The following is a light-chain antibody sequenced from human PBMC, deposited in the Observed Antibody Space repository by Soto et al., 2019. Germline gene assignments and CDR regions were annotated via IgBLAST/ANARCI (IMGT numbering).Light chain of an antibody. CDR1: QTIGNW. J-gene: IGKJ1*01. CDR3: QQCNFYWT. Sequence: DIQMTQSPSTLPASVGDRVTITCRASQTIGNWLAWYQQKPGKVPKLLIYNVSSLESGGPSRFSGSGSGTEFTLTISSLQPDDFATYYCQQCNFYWTFGQGTKVEIK. V-gene: IGKV1-5*03. CDR2: NVS.